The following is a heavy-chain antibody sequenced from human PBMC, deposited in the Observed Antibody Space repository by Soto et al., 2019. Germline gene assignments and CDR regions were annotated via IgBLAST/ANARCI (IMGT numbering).Heavy chain of an antibody. J-gene: IGHJ4*02. D-gene: IGHD5-18*01. CDR2: IKGDESTT. V-gene: IGHV3-74*01. Sequence: EVQLVESGGGLVQPGGSLRLSCAASGFTFSKYWIHWVRQAPGEGLVWVSRIKGDESTTNYADSVKGRFTISRDNANDVVFLHMNTMTADDTAVYYCARGGYGLWLNDYWGQGTLVTVSS. CDR1: GFTFSKYW. CDR3: ARGGYGLWLNDY.